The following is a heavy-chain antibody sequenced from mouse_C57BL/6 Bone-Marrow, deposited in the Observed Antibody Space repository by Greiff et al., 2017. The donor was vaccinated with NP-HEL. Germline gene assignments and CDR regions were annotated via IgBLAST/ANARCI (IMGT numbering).Heavy chain of an antibody. CDR1: GYTFTSYW. CDR3: ARRSSIYYDYDDWFAY. J-gene: IGHJ3*01. D-gene: IGHD2-4*01. Sequence: VQLQQPGAELVRPGSSVKLSCKASGYTFTSYWMDWVKQRPGQGLEWIGNIYPSDSETQYNQKFKDKATLTVDKSSSTAYMQLSSLTSEDSAVYYCARRSSIYYDYDDWFAYWGQGTLVTVSA. V-gene: IGHV1-61*01. CDR2: IYPSDSET.